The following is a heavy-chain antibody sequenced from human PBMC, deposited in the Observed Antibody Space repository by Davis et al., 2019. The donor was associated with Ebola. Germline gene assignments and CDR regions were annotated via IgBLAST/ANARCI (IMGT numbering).Heavy chain of an antibody. CDR2: ISTSGTTI. CDR3: ASTKKSRDGYNGNFDY. V-gene: IGHV3-11*01. D-gene: IGHD5-24*01. Sequence: GESLKISCAASGFTFSDYYMSWIRQAPGKGLEWVSYISTSGTTIYYADSVKGRFTISRDNAKNSLYLQMNSLGAEDTAVYYCASTKKSRDGYNGNFDYWGQGTLVTVSS. CDR1: GFTFSDYY. J-gene: IGHJ4*02.